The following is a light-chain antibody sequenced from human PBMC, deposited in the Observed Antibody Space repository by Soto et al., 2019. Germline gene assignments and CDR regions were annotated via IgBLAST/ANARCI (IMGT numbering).Light chain of an antibody. V-gene: IGKV3-11*01. CDR1: QSGSSY. J-gene: IGKJ5*01. CDR2: DAS. CDR3: QQRSNWPPLN. Sequence: ELVLTQSPATIPLPPVAIAKLSGSSSQSGSSYLAWYQQKPGQAPRLLIYDASNRATVIPARFSGSGSGTDFTLTIRSLEPEDFAVYYCQQRSNWPPLNCGQGPRRGIK.